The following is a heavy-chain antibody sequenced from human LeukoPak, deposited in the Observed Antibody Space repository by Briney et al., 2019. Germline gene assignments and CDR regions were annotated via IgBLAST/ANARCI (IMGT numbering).Heavy chain of an antibody. CDR2: ISSSSINI. CDR1: GFTFSTYS. CDR3: ARERITMRVVDY. Sequence: PGGSLTLSCTASGFTFSTYSMKWARHAPGGGREWVLYISSSSINIYYADSVKGRFTIARDKAKNSLWLQMNSLQAEDMGVYYCARERITMRVVDYWGEGALVTDSS. J-gene: IGHJ4*02. V-gene: IGHV3-21*01. D-gene: IGHD3-22*01.